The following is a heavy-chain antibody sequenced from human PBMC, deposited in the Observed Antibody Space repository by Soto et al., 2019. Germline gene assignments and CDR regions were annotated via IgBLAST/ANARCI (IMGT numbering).Heavy chain of an antibody. CDR1: GFTFSNYA. CDR3: ESRSSGWYFDY. Sequence: EVQLLESGGGLVQPGGSLRLSCAASGFTFSNYAISWVRQAPGKGLEWVSIISGSGGSTYYADSVKGRFIISRDNSKNTLYLQMNVLRAEDTAVYHCESRSSGWYFDYWGQGTLVTVSS. V-gene: IGHV3-23*01. CDR2: ISGSGGST. J-gene: IGHJ4*02. D-gene: IGHD6-19*01.